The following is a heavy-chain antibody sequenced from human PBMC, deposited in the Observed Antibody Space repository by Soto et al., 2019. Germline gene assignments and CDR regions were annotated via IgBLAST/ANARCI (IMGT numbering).Heavy chain of an antibody. J-gene: IGHJ3*02. V-gene: IGHV3-30-3*01. D-gene: IGHD6-13*01. Sequence: QVQLVESGGGVVQPGRSLRLSCAASGFTFSSYAMHWVRQAPGKGLEWVAVISYDGSNKYYADSVKGRFTISRDNSKNTLYLQMNSLRAEDTAVYYCARDRGSSWYCGLDAFDIWGQGTMVTVSS. CDR1: GFTFSSYA. CDR3: ARDRGSSWYCGLDAFDI. CDR2: ISYDGSNK.